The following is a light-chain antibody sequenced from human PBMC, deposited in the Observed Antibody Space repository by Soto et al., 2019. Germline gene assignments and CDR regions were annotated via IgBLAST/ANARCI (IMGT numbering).Light chain of an antibody. V-gene: IGLV2-11*01. CDR1: SSDVGGYNY. Sequence: QSALTQPRSVSGSPGQSVTISCTGTSSDVGGYNYVSWYQQHPGKAPKLMIYDVSKRLSGVPDRFSGSKSGNTASLTISGVQAEDEADYYCCSYAGTYVYVFGTGTKVTVL. J-gene: IGLJ1*01. CDR2: DVS. CDR3: CSYAGTYVYV.